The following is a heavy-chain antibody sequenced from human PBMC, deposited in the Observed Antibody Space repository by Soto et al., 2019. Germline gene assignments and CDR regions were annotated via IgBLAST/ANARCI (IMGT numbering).Heavy chain of an antibody. V-gene: IGHV4-30-4*01. Sequence: PSETLSLTCTVSGGSISSGDYYWSWIRQPPGKGLEWIGYIYYSGSTYYNPSLKSRVTISVDTSKNQFSLKLSSVTAADTAVYYCARDYYDSSGYYYYYGMDVWGQGTTVTVSS. CDR2: IYYSGST. CDR3: ARDYYDSSGYYYYYGMDV. CDR1: GGSISSGDYY. D-gene: IGHD3-22*01. J-gene: IGHJ6*02.